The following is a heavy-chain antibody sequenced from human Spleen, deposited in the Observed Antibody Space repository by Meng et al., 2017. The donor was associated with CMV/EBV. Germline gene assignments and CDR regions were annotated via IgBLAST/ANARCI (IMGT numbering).Heavy chain of an antibody. D-gene: IGHD3-22*01. V-gene: IGHV3-74*01. J-gene: IGHJ6*02. Sequence: GESLKISCAASGFTSSRYWMHWVRQAPGKGLVWVSRINSDGSSTSYADSVKGRFTISRDNAKNTLYLQMNSLRAEDTAVYHCARSRDYYETSGYYTYCGMDVWGQGTTVTVSS. CDR3: ARSRDYYETSGYYTYCGMDV. CDR2: INSDGSST. CDR1: GFTSSRYW.